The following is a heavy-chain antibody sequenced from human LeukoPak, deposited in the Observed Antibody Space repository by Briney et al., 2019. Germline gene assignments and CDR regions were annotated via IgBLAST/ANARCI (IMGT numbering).Heavy chain of an antibody. Sequence: GGSLRLSCAASGFTFSSYSMNWVRQAPGKGLEWVSSISSSSSYIYYADSVKGRFTISRDNAKNSLYLQMNSLRAEDTAVYYCARDPSSSGWTRCYYYYYMDVWGKGTTVTVSS. CDR2: ISSSSSYI. CDR3: ARDPSSSGWTRCYYYYYMDV. D-gene: IGHD6-19*01. V-gene: IGHV3-21*01. J-gene: IGHJ6*03. CDR1: GFTFSSYS.